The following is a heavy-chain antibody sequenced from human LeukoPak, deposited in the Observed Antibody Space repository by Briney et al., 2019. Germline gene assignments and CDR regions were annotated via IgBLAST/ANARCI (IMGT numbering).Heavy chain of an antibody. CDR2: IGEDGSEI. Sequence: PGGSLRLSCVASRFTFSNYWMSWVRQAPGKGLEWLANIGEDGSEIYYVDSVKGRFTISRDNAKNSLYLQMNSLRAEDTAVYYCAKGWDIVVVPAAYYFDYWGQGTLVTVSS. J-gene: IGHJ4*02. CDR1: RFTFSNYW. CDR3: AKGWDIVVVPAAYYFDY. D-gene: IGHD2-2*01. V-gene: IGHV3-7*03.